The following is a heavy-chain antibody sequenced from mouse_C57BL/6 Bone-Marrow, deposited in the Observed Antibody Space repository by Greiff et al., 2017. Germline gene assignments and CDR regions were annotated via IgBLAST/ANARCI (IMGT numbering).Heavy chain of an antibody. D-gene: IGHD1-1*02. V-gene: IGHV1-72*01. CDR1: GYTFTSSW. CDR3: AQGKYYYWYFAV. Sequence: QVQLQQPGPELVKPGASVKLSCKASGYTFTSSWMPWVKQRPGRGLEWIGRIVPGGGGTKYNGKFKGKATLPVDKPSSTAYMQLSSLTSEDSAVYYCAQGKYYYWYFAVWGTGTTVTVSS. J-gene: IGHJ1*03. CDR2: IVPGGGGT.